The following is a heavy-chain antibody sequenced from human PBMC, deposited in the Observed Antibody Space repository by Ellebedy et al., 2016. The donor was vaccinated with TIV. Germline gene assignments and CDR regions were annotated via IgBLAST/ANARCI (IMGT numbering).Heavy chain of an antibody. Sequence: GESLKISXAASGFTFGAYWMSWVRQTPGKGLEWVANIDQDGSEKFYVDSVKGRFTISRDDTKKSLFLQMSSLRAEDTAVYYCARVGHGDYFDYWGQGSLVSVSS. V-gene: IGHV3-7*04. D-gene: IGHD4-17*01. CDR2: IDQDGSEK. CDR3: ARVGHGDYFDY. J-gene: IGHJ4*02. CDR1: GFTFGAYW.